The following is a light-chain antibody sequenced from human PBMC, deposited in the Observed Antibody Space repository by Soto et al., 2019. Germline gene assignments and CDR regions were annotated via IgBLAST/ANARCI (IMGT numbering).Light chain of an antibody. V-gene: IGLV2-14*01. CDR1: SIDIAPYNY. Sequence: QSVLTQPASVSGSPGQSLTISCTGTSIDIAPYNYVSWYQQHPGKAPKLIIYEVSNRPSGVSNRFSGSKSGNTASLTISGLQDEDEAYYYCNSYTSSNTRLFGGGTKVTVL. CDR2: EVS. J-gene: IGLJ2*01. CDR3: NSYTSSNTRL.